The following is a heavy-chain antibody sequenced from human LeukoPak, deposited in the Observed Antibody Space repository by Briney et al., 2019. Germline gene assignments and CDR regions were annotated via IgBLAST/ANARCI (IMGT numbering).Heavy chain of an antibody. Sequence: GGSLRLPCAVSGFPYDDYAMLWVRQAPGKALEWVSHISGDGCSTYYADSVKGRFTISRDNSKNSLYLQMNSLRTEDTALYYCAKAAAEVFKCGGDCYGWGFDPWGQGTLVTVSS. V-gene: IGHV3-43*02. CDR3: AKAAAEVFKCGGDCYGWGFDP. J-gene: IGHJ5*02. D-gene: IGHD2-21*02. CDR2: ISGDGCST. CDR1: GFPYDDYA.